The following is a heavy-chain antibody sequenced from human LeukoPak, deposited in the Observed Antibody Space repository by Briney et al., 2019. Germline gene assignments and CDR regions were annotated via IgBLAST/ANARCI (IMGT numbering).Heavy chain of an antibody. CDR3: ATDCSGSSCYPAGFDY. CDR1: GGSIITNSYY. CDR2: IYYSGST. J-gene: IGHJ4*02. Sequence: AETLSLTCTVSGGSIITNSYYFGWIRQPPGKGLEWIGSIYYSGSTYYNPSLRNRVTISVDTSKNQFSLKLRSVTAADTAVYYCATDCSGSSCYPAGFDYWGQGTLVTVSS. V-gene: IGHV4-39*07. D-gene: IGHD2-15*01.